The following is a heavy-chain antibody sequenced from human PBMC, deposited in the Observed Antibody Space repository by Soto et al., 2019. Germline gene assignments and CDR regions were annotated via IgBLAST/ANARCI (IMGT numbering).Heavy chain of an antibody. CDR3: ARDRRGTETLIVLMVYAPFDY. V-gene: IGHV1-18*01. J-gene: IGHJ4*02. D-gene: IGHD2-8*01. CDR2: ISAYNGNT. Sequence: ASVKVSCKASGYTFTSYGISWVRQAPGQGLEWMGWISAYNGNTNYAQKLQGRVTVTTDTSTSTAYMELRSLRSDDTAVYYCARDRRGTETLIVLMVYAPFDYWGQRTLVTVSS. CDR1: GYTFTSYG.